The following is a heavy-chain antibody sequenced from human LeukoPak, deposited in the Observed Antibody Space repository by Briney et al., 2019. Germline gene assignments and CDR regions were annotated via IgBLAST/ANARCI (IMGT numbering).Heavy chain of an antibody. CDR2: VSYVGIT. CDR3: TRLPLYYNLDH. CDR1: GDSISSTTYW. D-gene: IGHD3-22*01. J-gene: IGHJ4*02. Sequence: PSETLSLTCTVSGDSISSTTYWWGWIRQSPGKGLEWIGSVSYVGITSYNPSLKRRATMSVDTSKNQFSLMLNSVSAADTAVYYCTRLPLYYNLDHWGQGTPVSVSS. V-gene: IGHV4-39*01.